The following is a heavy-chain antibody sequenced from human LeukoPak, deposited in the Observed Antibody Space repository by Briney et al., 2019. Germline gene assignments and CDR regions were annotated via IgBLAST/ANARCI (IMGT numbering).Heavy chain of an antibody. Sequence: PPLKASCKASGYTFTRYYFHWVRQAPAQGPEWMGIINPSGDGTSYAQKFQGRVTMTKDTSTSTVYMELSTPRTDATAVYYCASDSGDGYRPDRFDVWGQGTLVTVSS. D-gene: IGHD5-18*01. V-gene: IGHV1-46*01. CDR2: INPSGDGT. CDR3: ASDSGDGYRPDRFDV. J-gene: IGHJ4*02. CDR1: GYTFTRYY.